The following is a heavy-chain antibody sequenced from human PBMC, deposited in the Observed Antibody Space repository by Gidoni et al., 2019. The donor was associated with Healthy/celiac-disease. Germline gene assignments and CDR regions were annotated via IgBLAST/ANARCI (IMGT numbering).Heavy chain of an antibody. CDR3: ARYYDFWSGFFDY. V-gene: IGHV4-30-2*01. CDR2: IYHSGST. J-gene: IGHJ4*02. CDR1: GGSISSGGYS. Sequence: QLQLQESGAGLVKPSQTLSPTCAVSGGSISSGGYSWSWIRQPPGKGLGWIGYIYHSGSTYYNPSLNSRVTISVDRSKNQFSLKLSSVTAADTAVYYCARYYDFWSGFFDYWGQGTLVTVSS. D-gene: IGHD3-3*01.